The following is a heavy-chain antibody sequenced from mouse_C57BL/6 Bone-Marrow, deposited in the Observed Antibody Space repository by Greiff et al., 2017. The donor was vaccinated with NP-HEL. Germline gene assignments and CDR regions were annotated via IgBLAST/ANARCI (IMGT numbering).Heavy chain of an antibody. J-gene: IGHJ2*01. CDR2: IDPENGDT. D-gene: IGHD1-1*01. Sequence: VQLQQSGAELVRPGASVKLSCTASGFNIKDDYMHWVKPRPEQGLEWIGWIDPENGDTDYASKFQGKATITADTSSNTAYLQLSSLTSEDTAVYYCTTSYYYGSSYGYWGQGTTLTVSS. V-gene: IGHV14-4*01. CDR3: TTSYYYGSSYGY. CDR1: GFNIKDDY.